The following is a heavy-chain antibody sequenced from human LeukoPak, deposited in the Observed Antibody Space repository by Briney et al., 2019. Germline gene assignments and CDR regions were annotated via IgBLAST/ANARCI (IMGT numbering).Heavy chain of an antibody. CDR1: GGSISSSSYY. Sequence: SETLSLTCTVSGGSISSSSYYWGWIRQPPGKGLEWIGSIYYSGSTYYNPSLKSRVTISVDTSKNQFSLKLSSVTAADTAVYYCARKTHDYGDSWGQGTLVTVSS. J-gene: IGHJ4*02. V-gene: IGHV4-39*01. CDR3: ARKTHDYGDS. CDR2: IYYSGST.